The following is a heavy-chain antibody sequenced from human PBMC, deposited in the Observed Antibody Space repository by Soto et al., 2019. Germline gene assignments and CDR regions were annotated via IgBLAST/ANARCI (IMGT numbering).Heavy chain of an antibody. Sequence: QVQLVESGGGVVQSGKSLRLSCAASGFTFSDFGMHWVRQAPGKELEWVAGITYDGTNRYHADSVKGRFTISRDKPERTLYLQMRSLGAADTAVYYCAKGRVEWLTTYDYFAWVMDVWGQGTTVTVSS. D-gene: IGHD3-3*01. J-gene: IGHJ6*02. V-gene: IGHV3-30*18. CDR2: ITYDGTNR. CDR1: GFTFSDFG. CDR3: AKGRVEWLTTYDYFAWVMDV.